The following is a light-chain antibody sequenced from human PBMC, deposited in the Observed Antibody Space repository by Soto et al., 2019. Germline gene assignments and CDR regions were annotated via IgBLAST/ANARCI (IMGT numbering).Light chain of an antibody. J-gene: IGLJ1*01. CDR2: EVS. CDR3: SSYAGSNNPYV. V-gene: IGLV2-8*01. Sequence: QSALTQPPSASGSPGQSVTISCTGTSSDVGGYKYVSWYQQHPGKAPKVMIYEVSKRPSGVPDRFSGSKSGNTASLTVSGLQAEDEADYYCSSYAGSNNPYVFGTGPKLTVL. CDR1: SSDVGGYKY.